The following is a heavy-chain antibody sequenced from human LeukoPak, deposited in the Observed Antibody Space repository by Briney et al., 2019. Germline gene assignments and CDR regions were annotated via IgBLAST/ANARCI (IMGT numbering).Heavy chain of an antibody. D-gene: IGHD3-10*01. Sequence: PGGSLRLSCAASGFTFSSYSMTWVRQAPGKGLEWVSSISSSSSYIYYADSVKGRFTISRDNAKNPLYLQMNSLRAEDTAVYYCAREGPNYYGSGSYFRGDAFDIWGQGTMVTVSS. CDR2: ISSSSSYI. CDR1: GFTFSSYS. CDR3: AREGPNYYGSGSYFRGDAFDI. J-gene: IGHJ3*02. V-gene: IGHV3-21*01.